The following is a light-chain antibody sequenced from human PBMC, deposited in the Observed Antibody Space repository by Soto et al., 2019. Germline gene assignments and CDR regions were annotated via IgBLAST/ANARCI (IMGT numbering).Light chain of an antibody. Sequence: DIQMTQSPSSLSASVGDRVTITCRASQSISSYLNWYQQKPGKAPKLLIYAASSLQSGVPSRFSSSGSGTDFTLTISSLQLEDFATYYCQQSYSTPGFTFGPGTKVDIK. CDR2: AAS. V-gene: IGKV1-39*01. J-gene: IGKJ3*01. CDR3: QQSYSTPGFT. CDR1: QSISSY.